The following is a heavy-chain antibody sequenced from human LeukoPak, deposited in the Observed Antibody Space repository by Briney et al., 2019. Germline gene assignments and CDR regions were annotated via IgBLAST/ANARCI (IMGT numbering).Heavy chain of an antibody. CDR3: ARVGRNLDTLR. V-gene: IGHV4-61*02. CDR1: GGSISSSSYY. Sequence: SETLSLTCTVSGGSISSSSYYWGWIRQPPGKGLEWIGRIYTSGSTNYNPSLKSRVTISVDTSKNQFSLKLSSVTAADTAVYYCARVGRNLDTLRWGQGTPVTVSS. J-gene: IGHJ4*02. D-gene: IGHD1-14*01. CDR2: IYTSGST.